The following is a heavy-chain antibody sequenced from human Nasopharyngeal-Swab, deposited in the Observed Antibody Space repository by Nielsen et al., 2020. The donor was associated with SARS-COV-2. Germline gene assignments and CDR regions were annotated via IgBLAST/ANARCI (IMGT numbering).Heavy chain of an antibody. D-gene: IGHD6-13*01. Sequence: SVKVSCKASGGTFSSYAISWVRQAPGQGLEWMGGIIPILGIANYAQKFQGRVTMTEDTSTDTAYMELSSLRSEDTAVYYCATAPPYSSSLGWFDPWGQGTLVTVSS. J-gene: IGHJ5*02. CDR2: IIPILGIA. CDR1: GGTFSSYA. V-gene: IGHV1-69*10. CDR3: ATAPPYSSSLGWFDP.